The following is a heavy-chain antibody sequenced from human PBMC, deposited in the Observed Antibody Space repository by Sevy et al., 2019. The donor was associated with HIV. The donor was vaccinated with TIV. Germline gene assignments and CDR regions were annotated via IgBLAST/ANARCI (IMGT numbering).Heavy chain of an antibody. CDR1: GFTFSSDW. Sequence: GGSLRLSCVVSGFTFSSDWMHWVRQAPGKGLVWVSRINSDGSRTNYADSVKGRFTISRDSAKNTLFLQMNSLRPEDTAVYYCIRGTSGTFGYWGQGTLVTVSS. V-gene: IGHV3-74*01. J-gene: IGHJ4*02. CDR2: INSDGSRT. CDR3: IRGTSGTFGY. D-gene: IGHD1-26*01.